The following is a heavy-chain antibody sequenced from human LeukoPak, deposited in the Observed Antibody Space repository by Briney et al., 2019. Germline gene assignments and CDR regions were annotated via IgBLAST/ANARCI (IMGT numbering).Heavy chain of an antibody. J-gene: IGHJ4*02. CDR2: ISGSGGST. CDR3: ANRPQYMVVVVPAATGL. CDR1: GFTFSSYA. Sequence: PGGSLRLSCAASGFTFSSYAMSWVRQAPGKGLEWVSAISGSGGSTYYADSVKGRFTISRDNSKNTLYLQMNSLRAEDTAVYYCANRPQYMVVVVPAATGLGGQGTLVTVSS. D-gene: IGHD2-2*01. V-gene: IGHV3-23*01.